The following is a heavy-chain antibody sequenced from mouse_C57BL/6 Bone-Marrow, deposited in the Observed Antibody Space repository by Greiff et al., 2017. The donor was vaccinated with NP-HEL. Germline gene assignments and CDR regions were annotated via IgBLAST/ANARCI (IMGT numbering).Heavy chain of an antibody. V-gene: IGHV1-81*01. CDR2: IYPRSGNT. J-gene: IGHJ2*01. CDR3: ACLVAAWDD. CDR1: GYTFTSYG. D-gene: IGHD1-1*01. Sequence: VQLQQSGAELARPGASVKLSCKASGYTFTSYGISWVKQRPGQGLEWIGEIYPRSGNTYYNEKFKGKATLTADKYSSTAYMELRSLTSEDSAVDVCACLVAAWDDWGQGTTLTVSS.